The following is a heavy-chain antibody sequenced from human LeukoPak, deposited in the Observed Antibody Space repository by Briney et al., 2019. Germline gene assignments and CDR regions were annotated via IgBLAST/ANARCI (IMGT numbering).Heavy chain of an antibody. V-gene: IGHV3-53*01. J-gene: IGHJ4*02. CDR3: ARVPDSSSGKYFDY. CDR2: IYSGGST. D-gene: IGHD6-13*01. Sequence: GGSLRLSCAASGFTVSSNYMSWVRHAPGKGLERVSVIYSGGSTYYADSVKGRFTISRHNSKNTLYLQMNSLRADDTAVYYCARVPDSSSGKYFDYWGQGTLVTVSS. CDR1: GFTVSSNY.